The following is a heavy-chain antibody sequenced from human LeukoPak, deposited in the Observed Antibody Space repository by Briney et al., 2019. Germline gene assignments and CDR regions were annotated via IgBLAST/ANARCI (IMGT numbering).Heavy chain of an antibody. CDR2: IIPILGIA. CDR3: ARDPPVVAATPYGMDV. CDR1: GGTFSSYA. Sequence: GASVKVSCKASGGTFSSYAISWVRQAPGQGLEWMGRIIPILGIANHAQKFQGRVTITADKSTSTAYMELSSLRSEDTAVYYCARDPPVVAATPYGMDVWGQGTTVTVSS. V-gene: IGHV1-69*04. D-gene: IGHD2-15*01. J-gene: IGHJ6*02.